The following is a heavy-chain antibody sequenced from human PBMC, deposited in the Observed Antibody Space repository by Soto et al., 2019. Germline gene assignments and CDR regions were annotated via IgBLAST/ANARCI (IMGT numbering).Heavy chain of an antibody. D-gene: IGHD6-6*01. J-gene: IGHJ4*02. CDR3: ATEDRSSSLDD. V-gene: IGHV1-69*08. CDR1: GGTFNTYT. Sequence: QVQLVQSGAELKVAGSSVSVSCTASGGTFNTYTFSWVRQAPGQGLEWMGRIIPFLGISNYAQQFQGRIMIAANRSTSTTYLDLTGLTSEDTALYYCATEDRSSSLDDWGQGSLVTVSS. CDR2: IIPFLGIS.